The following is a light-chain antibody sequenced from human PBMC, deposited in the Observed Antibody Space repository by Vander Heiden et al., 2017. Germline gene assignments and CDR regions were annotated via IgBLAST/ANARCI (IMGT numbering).Light chain of an antibody. Sequence: QSALTQPASVSGSPGQSITISCTGANSTVGSYRLVSWYQQHPDKAPKLVIHAVSQRPSGVSNRFSGSKSGNTASLTISGLQVEDEADYYCSSYGGSNTWVFGGGTKVTVL. CDR1: NSTVGSYRL. CDR2: AVS. V-gene: IGLV2-23*02. CDR3: SSYGGSNTWV. J-gene: IGLJ2*01.